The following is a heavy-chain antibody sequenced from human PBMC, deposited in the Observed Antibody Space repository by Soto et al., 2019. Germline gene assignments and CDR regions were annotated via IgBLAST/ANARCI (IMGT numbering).Heavy chain of an antibody. Sequence: LRLSCAASGFTVSSNYMSWVRQAPGKGLEWVSVIYSGGSTYYADSVKGRFTISRDNSKNTLYLQMNSLRAEDTAVYYCARDFPPGAFDIWGQGTMVTVSS. J-gene: IGHJ3*02. CDR1: GFTVSSNY. CDR2: IYSGGST. V-gene: IGHV3-53*01. CDR3: ARDFPPGAFDI.